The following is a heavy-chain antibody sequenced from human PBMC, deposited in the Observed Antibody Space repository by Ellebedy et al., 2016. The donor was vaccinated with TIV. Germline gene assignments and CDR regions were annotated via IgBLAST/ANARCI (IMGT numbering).Heavy chain of an antibody. V-gene: IGHV1-18*04. CDR1: GYTFTGYY. J-gene: IGHJ3*02. CDR3: ARGGQLLYDAFDI. Sequence: ASVKVSCKASGYTFTGYYMHWVRQAPGQGLEWMGWISAYNGNTNYAQKLQGRVTMTTDTSTSTAYMELRSLRSDDTAVYYCARGGQLLYDAFDIWGQGTMVTVSS. CDR2: ISAYNGNT. D-gene: IGHD2-2*01.